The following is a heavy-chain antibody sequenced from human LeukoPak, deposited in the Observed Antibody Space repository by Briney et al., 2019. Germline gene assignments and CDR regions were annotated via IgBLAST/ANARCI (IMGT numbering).Heavy chain of an antibody. D-gene: IGHD3-22*01. CDR2: ISHSGST. Sequence: SETLSLTCAVSGYSVSSGYYWGWIRQPPGKGLEWIGSISHSGSTYYNPSLKSRVTISVDTSKNQFSLKLSSVTAADTAVYYCARGWCSGYYLFDFWGQGTLVTVSS. J-gene: IGHJ4*02. CDR1: GYSVSSGYY. CDR3: ARGWCSGYYLFDF. V-gene: IGHV4-38-2*01.